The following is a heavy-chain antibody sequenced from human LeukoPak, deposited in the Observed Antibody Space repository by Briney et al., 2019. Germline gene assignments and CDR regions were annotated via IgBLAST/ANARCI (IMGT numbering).Heavy chain of an antibody. V-gene: IGHV3-23*01. CDR3: AKDDVIAVAGTFDY. Sequence: GGSLRLSCAASGFTFSTYDMSWVRQAPGKGLEWVSAISGSGGSTYYADSVKGRFTISRDNSKNTLYLQMNSLRAEDTAVYYCAKDDVIAVAGTFDYWGQGTLVTVSS. CDR1: GFTFSTYD. J-gene: IGHJ4*02. D-gene: IGHD6-19*01. CDR2: ISGSGGST.